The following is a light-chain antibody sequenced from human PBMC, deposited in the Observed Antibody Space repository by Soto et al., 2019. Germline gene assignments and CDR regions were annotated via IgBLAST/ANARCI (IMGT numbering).Light chain of an antibody. CDR1: SSDVGGYNF. V-gene: IGLV2-14*03. J-gene: IGLJ3*02. Sequence: QSALTQPASVSGSLGQSITISCTGTSSDVGGYNFVSWYQQHPGKAPKLIVHEVANRLSGVSGRFSGSKSGNTAFLTISGLQAEDEAVYYCCSHSSSITWMFGGGTKLTVL. CDR3: CSHSSSITWM. CDR2: EVA.